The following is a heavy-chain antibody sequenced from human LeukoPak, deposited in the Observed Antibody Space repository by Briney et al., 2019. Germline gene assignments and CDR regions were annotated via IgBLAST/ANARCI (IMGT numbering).Heavy chain of an antibody. D-gene: IGHD6-19*01. Sequence: GGSLRLSCAASGFTFTNYAMNWVRQAPGKGLEWVSGISGRGGNTYYADSVKGRFTISRDNSKNTLYLQMNSLRADDTAIYYCAKDRSGWYSFDYWGQGTLVTVSS. J-gene: IGHJ4*02. CDR3: AKDRSGWYSFDY. CDR2: ISGRGGNT. V-gene: IGHV3-23*01. CDR1: GFTFTNYA.